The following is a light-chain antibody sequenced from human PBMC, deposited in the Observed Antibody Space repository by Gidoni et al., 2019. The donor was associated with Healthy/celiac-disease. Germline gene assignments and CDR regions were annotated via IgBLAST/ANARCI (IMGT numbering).Light chain of an antibody. CDR2: LGS. J-gene: IGKJ1*01. Sequence: DIVMTQSPLSLPVTPGEPASISCRSSQSLLHSNGYIYLDWYLQKPGQSPQLLIYLGSNRASGVPDRFSGSGSGTDFTLKISRVEAEDVGVYYCMQALQTPRTFXQXTKVEIK. CDR3: MQALQTPRT. CDR1: QSLLHSNGYIY. V-gene: IGKV2-28*01.